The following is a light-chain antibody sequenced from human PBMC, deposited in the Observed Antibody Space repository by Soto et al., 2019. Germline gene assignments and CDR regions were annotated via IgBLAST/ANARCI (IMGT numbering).Light chain of an antibody. CDR3: QQYNSYSVT. J-gene: IGKJ1*01. V-gene: IGKV1-5*01. CDR2: DAS. Sequence: QLTQSPSTLSASVGDRVTITCRASQSVRTWLAWFQQKPGKAPKLLIYDASSLESGVPSRFSGSGSGTEFTLTISSLQPDDFATYYCQQYNSYSVTFGQGTKVDIK. CDR1: QSVRTW.